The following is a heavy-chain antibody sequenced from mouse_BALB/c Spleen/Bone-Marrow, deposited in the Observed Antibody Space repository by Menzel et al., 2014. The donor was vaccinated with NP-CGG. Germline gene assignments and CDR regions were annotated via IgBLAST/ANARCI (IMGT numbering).Heavy chain of an antibody. V-gene: IGHV1-7*01. J-gene: IGHJ3*01. D-gene: IGHD2-1*01. CDR1: GYTFTRYW. CDR3: VCGNYYLAY. CDR2: INPSTGYT. Sequence: QVQLQQSGAELAKPGASVKMSCKASGYTFTRYWMHWVKQRPGQGLEWIGYINPSTGYTEYNQKFKDKATSTADKSSSTAYMQRSSLTSEDSAVYYCVCGNYYLAYWGQGTLGTVSA.